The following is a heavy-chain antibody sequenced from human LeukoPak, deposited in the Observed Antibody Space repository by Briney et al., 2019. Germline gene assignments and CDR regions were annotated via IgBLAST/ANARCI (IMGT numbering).Heavy chain of an antibody. V-gene: IGHV4-59*01. CDR3: ARYSCPTGECYYLEY. D-gene: IGHD2-8*01. J-gene: IGHJ4*02. CDR2: IYYSRST. CDR1: GGAISSYY. Sequence: SETLSLTCTVSGGAISSYYCSWIRQPPGKRLEWIGYIYYSRSTNYNPSLKRRVTISVVTPKNQFSLKLSSVTAADTAVYYCARYSCPTGECYYLEYWGQRSLLTVSS.